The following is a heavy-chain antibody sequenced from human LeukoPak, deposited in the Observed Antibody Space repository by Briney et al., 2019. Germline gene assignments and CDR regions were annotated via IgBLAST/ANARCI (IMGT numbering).Heavy chain of an antibody. D-gene: IGHD6-19*01. V-gene: IGHV3-30-3*01. CDR1: GFTFSSYV. J-gene: IGHJ4*02. CDR3: ARDRVAVAGTSFDY. CDR2: ISYDGSNK. Sequence: PGGSLRLSCAASGFTFSSYVMHWVRQAPGKGLEWVAVISYDGSNKYYADSVKGRFTISRDNSKNTLYLQTNSLRAEDTAVYYCARDRVAVAGTSFDYWGQGTLVTVSS.